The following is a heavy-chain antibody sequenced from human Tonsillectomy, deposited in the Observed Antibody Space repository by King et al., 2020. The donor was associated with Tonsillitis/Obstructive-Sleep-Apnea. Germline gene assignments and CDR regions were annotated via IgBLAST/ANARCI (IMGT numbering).Heavy chain of an antibody. D-gene: IGHD2-15*01. J-gene: IGHJ5*02. V-gene: IGHV2-5*02. CDR3: AHNGGPCRAGSCYSVRWFDP. CDR1: GFSLSTSGVG. CDR2: IYWDDDK. Sequence: TLQESGPTLVKRTQTLTLTCTFSGFSLSTSGVGVGWIRQPPGKALEWLALIYWDDDKHYSPSLKSRLTITKDASKNQVVLTLTNVDPVDTATYSCAHNGGPCRAGSCYSVRWFDPWGQGALVTVSS.